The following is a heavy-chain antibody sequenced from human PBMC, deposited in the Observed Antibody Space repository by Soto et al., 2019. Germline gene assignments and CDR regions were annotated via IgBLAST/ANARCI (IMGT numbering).Heavy chain of an antibody. D-gene: IGHD3-22*01. CDR2: IIPILGIA. V-gene: IGHV1-69*08. CDR1: GGPFSSYT. Sequence: QVQLVQSGAEVKKPGSSVKVSCKASGGPFSSYTISWVRQAPGQGLEWMGRIIPILGIANYAQKFQGRGTITADQSTRTAYMEVSRLRSEDTAVYYCARDPKLYDSSGVWGQGTLVTVSS. CDR3: ARDPKLYDSSGV. J-gene: IGHJ4*02.